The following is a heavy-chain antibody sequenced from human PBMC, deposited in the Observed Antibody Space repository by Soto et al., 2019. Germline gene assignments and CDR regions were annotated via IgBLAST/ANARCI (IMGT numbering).Heavy chain of an antibody. CDR1: A. Sequence: AMSWVRQAPGKGLEWVSAITGNGGNTYYADSVKGRFTISRDNSKNTLYLQMDSLRAEDTAVYYCAKDTDSSGYYLYYFDLWGPGTLVTVSS. CDR2: ITGNGGNT. D-gene: IGHD3-22*01. V-gene: IGHV3-23*01. J-gene: IGHJ4*02. CDR3: AKDTDSSGYYLYYFDL.